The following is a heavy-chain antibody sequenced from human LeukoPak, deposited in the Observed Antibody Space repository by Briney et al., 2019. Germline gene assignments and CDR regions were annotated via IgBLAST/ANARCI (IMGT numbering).Heavy chain of an antibody. CDR3: ARDSWFGEGYAFDI. V-gene: IGHV3-66*01. J-gene: IGHJ3*02. CDR2: IYSGDRT. Sequence: GGSLRLSCAASGFSVNNLYMSWVRQAPGKGLEWVSVIYSGDRTYYADSVKGRFTISRDTSKNTVYLQMNSLRPEETAVYYCARDSWFGEGYAFDIWGQGTMVTVSS. CDR1: GFSVNNLY. D-gene: IGHD3-10*01.